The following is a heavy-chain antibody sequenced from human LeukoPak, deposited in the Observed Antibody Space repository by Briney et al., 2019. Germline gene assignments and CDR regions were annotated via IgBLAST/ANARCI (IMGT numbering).Heavy chain of an antibody. CDR2: MNPNSGNT. D-gene: IGHD6-13*01. Sequence: VASVKVSCKASGYTFTSYDINWVRQATGQGLEWMGWMNPNSGNTGYAQKFQGRVTMTRNTSISTAYMELSSLRSEDTAVYYCARVVWFGAAAGQLNWFDPWGQGTLVTVSS. J-gene: IGHJ5*02. CDR3: ARVVWFGAAAGQLNWFDP. V-gene: IGHV1-8*01. CDR1: GYTFTSYD.